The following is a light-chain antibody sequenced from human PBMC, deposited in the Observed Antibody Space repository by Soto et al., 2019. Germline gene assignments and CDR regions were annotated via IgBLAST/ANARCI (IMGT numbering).Light chain of an antibody. CDR2: GAS. J-gene: IGKJ1*01. Sequence: EIVLTQSPGTLSLSPVERATLSFMASQSVSSSYLAWYQQKPGQAPRLLIYGASSRATGIPDRFSGSGSGTDFTLTISRLETEDFAVYYCQQYGSSPTFGQGTKVDIK. CDR1: QSVSSSY. V-gene: IGKV3-20*01. CDR3: QQYGSSPT.